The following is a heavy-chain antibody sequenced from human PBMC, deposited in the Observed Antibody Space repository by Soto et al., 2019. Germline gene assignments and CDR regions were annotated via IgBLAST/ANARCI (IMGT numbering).Heavy chain of an antibody. Sequence: QVHLVQSGAEMKKPGSSVKVSYKASGGTFSSYPINWVRQAPGQGLEWMGGIIPFFGTTHSAQKFQGRLTITADESTRTTYMELSSLRSEDTAVYYCASRPVMEVAQYGNWFDPWGQGTLVTVSS. D-gene: IGHD2-15*01. V-gene: IGHV1-69*01. CDR2: IIPFFGTT. J-gene: IGHJ5*02. CDR1: GGTFSSYP. CDR3: ASRPVMEVAQYGNWFDP.